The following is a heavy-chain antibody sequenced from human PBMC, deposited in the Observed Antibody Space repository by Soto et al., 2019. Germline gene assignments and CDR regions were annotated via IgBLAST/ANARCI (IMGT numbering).Heavy chain of an antibody. CDR2: INPNSGGT. CDR3: ASAAVTGTAGLDF. D-gene: IGHD6-19*01. Sequence: ASVKVSCKASGYTFSGFYMHWVRQAPGQGLEWMGWINPNSGGTKSAEKFQGRVTMTRDTSISTAYMELGRLTSDDTAVYYCASAAVTGTAGLDFWGQGTKVTVSS. CDR1: GYTFSGFY. V-gene: IGHV1-2*02. J-gene: IGHJ4*02.